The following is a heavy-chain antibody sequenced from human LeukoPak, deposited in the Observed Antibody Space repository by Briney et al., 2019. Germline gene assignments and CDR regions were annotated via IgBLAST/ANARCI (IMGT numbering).Heavy chain of an antibody. D-gene: IGHD5-24*01. Sequence: PPETLSLTCTVSGGSISSYYWSWIRQPPGKGLEWIGYIYYSGSTNYNPSLKSRVTISVDTSKNQFSLKLSSVTAADTAVYYCARRWLQSFDYWGQGTLVTVSS. V-gene: IGHV4-59*08. J-gene: IGHJ4*02. CDR3: ARRWLQSFDY. CDR2: IYYSGST. CDR1: GGSISSYY.